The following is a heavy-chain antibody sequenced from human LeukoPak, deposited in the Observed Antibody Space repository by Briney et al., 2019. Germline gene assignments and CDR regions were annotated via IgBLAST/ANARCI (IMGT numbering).Heavy chain of an antibody. CDR1: GFTFSDYY. CDR2: ISSSGSTI. CDR3: ARAPRFRLVGVPKGPFDP. Sequence: GGSLRLSCAASGFTFSDYYMSWIRQAPGKGLEWVSYISSSGSTIYYADSVKGRFTISRDNAKDSLYLRMDTLRAEDTAVYYCARAPRFRLVGVPKGPFDPWGQGTLVTVSS. V-gene: IGHV3-11*01. D-gene: IGHD1-26*01. J-gene: IGHJ5*02.